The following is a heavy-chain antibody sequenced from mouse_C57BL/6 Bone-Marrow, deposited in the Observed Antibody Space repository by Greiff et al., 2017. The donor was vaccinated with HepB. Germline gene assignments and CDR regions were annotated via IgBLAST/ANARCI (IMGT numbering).Heavy chain of an antibody. CDR3: ARWEYYGSSYAWFAY. CDR2: IYPGSGST. Sequence: QVQLQQSGPELVKPGASVKISCKASGYTFTSYWITWVKQRPGQGLEWIGDIYPGSGSTNYNEKFKSKATLTVDTSSSTAYMQLSSLTSEDSAVYYCARWEYYGSSYAWFAYWGQGTLVTVSA. J-gene: IGHJ3*01. D-gene: IGHD1-1*01. V-gene: IGHV1-55*01. CDR1: GYTFTSYW.